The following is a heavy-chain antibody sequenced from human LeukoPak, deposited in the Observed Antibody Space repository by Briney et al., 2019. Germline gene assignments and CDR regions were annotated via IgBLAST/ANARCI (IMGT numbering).Heavy chain of an antibody. CDR3: VKVALNYYGSWTYLKYV. Sequence: GGSLRHSRPASGFPFSSYSMSRVGQGPGKGLQWVSGLSPRGGLSYYADSVRGRFTISRDDSKNTLYLGMNSLRAEDTAVYYCVKVALNYYGSWTYLKYVWPKGTTVIVSS. CDR2: LSPRGGLS. J-gene: IGHJ6*04. V-gene: IGHV3-23*01. D-gene: IGHD3-10*01. CDR1: GFPFSSYS.